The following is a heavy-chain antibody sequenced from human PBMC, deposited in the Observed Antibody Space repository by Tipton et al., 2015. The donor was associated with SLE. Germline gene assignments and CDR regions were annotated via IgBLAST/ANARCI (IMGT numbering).Heavy chain of an antibody. CDR2: LYYSGNT. Sequence: TLSLTCTVSGGSIRSSRHFWGWIRQPPGKGLEWIGVLYYSGNTYYNPSLKSPVTLSIDTSKNQFSLKMRSVTAADTAVYFCARQRGYYDGTPFPPWNFDLWGRGTQVTVSS. J-gene: IGHJ2*01. D-gene: IGHD3-16*01. CDR3: ARQRGYYDGTPFPPWNFDL. CDR1: GGSIRSSRHF. V-gene: IGHV4-39*07.